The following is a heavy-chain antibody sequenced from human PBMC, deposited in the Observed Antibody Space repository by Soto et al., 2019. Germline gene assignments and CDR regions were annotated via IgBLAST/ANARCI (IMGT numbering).Heavy chain of an antibody. D-gene: IGHD2-15*01. Sequence: TLSLTCTVSGGSFTTGGYYWSWIRQLPGKGLEWIGHRYYSESTYYNPSLKSRVSISLDTSKNQFSLKLSFVTAADTAMYYCARTKCSGGSCYSWSLDYWGQGTPVTVSS. J-gene: IGHJ4*02. CDR1: GGSFTTGGYY. CDR2: RYYSEST. CDR3: ARTKCSGGSCYSWSLDY. V-gene: IGHV4-31*03.